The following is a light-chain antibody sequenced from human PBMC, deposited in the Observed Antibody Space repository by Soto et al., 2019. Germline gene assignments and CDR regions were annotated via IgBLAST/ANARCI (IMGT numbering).Light chain of an antibody. J-gene: IGLJ1*01. CDR1: SXNIGNNY. CDR2: DNN. Sequence: QSVLTQPPSVSAAPGQKVTISCSGSSXNIGNNYVSWYQQLPGTAPKLLIYDNNKRPSGIPDRFSGSKSGTSATLGITGLQTGDEADYYCGTWDSSLSAVVFGTGTKVTVL. V-gene: IGLV1-51*01. CDR3: GTWDSSLSAVV.